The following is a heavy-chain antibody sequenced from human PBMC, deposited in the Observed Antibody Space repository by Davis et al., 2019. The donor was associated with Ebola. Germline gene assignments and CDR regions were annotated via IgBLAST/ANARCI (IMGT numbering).Heavy chain of an antibody. J-gene: IGHJ6*03. CDR1: GFTFGDYA. Sequence: GGSLRLSCIASGFTFGDYAMSWFRQAPGKGLEWVGFIRSKAYGGTTEYAASVKGRFTISRDDSKSIAYLQMNSLKTEDSAVYYCTTASPVYDFWSGSGYYYMDVWGKGTTVTVSS. CDR3: TTASPVYDFWSGSGYYYMDV. V-gene: IGHV3-49*03. D-gene: IGHD3-3*01. CDR2: IRSKAYGGTT.